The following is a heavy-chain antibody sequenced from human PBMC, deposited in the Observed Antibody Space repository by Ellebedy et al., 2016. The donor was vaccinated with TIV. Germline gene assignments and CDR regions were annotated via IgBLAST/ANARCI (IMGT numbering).Heavy chain of an antibody. J-gene: IGHJ4*02. D-gene: IGHD3-22*01. CDR1: GFTFSSQP. Sequence: GESLKISCAVSGFTFSSQPMTWVRQAPGKGLDWVSTISGSVGATYYADSVKGRFTIFRDISKNTLYLQMSSLRAEDTAVYYCAKGLGYDTSGHFRCGLDYWGQGSLVTVSS. CDR2: ISGSVGAT. V-gene: IGHV3-23*01. CDR3: AKGLGYDTSGHFRCGLDY.